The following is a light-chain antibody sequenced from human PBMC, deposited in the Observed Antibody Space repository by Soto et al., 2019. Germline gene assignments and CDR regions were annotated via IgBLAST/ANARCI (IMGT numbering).Light chain of an antibody. V-gene: IGLV2-14*01. J-gene: IGLJ3*02. CDR3: SSYTSSSTLGV. Sequence: QSALTQPASVSGSPGQSITISCTGTSIDVGGYNFVSWYQQHPGKAPKLMIYEVSNRPSGVSNRFSGSKSGNTASLTISGLQAEDEADYYCSSYTSSSTLGVFGGGTQLTVL. CDR1: SIDVGGYNF. CDR2: EVS.